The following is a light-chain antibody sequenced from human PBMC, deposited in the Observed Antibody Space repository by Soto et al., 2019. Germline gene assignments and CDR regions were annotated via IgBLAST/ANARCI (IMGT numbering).Light chain of an antibody. CDR2: EVS. CDR1: SSDVGYYNL. CDR3: CSYAGVRTVI. V-gene: IGLV2-23*02. J-gene: IGLJ2*01. Sequence: QPASMSGSPGQSITIPCTGTSSDVGYYNLVSWYQQHPGQAPKLIISEVSERPSGVSGRFSGSKSGNTASLTISGLQTEDEADYYCCSYAGVRTVIFGGGTQLTVL.